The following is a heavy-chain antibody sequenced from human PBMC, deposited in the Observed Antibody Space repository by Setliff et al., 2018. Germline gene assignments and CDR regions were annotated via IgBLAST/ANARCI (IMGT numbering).Heavy chain of an antibody. CDR1: GGSVGNSHYY. CDR2: VYYSGTA. J-gene: IGHJ4*02. Sequence: PSETLSLTCTVSGGSVGNSHYYWSWVRQSAGKGLEFIGYVYYSGTANYSPSLRSRLTISVDTSKNQFSLKLRSVTAADTAVYYCARGGTFRYFDFWGQGAPGTVSS. CDR3: ARGGTFRYFDF. D-gene: IGHD5-12*01. V-gene: IGHV4-61*10.